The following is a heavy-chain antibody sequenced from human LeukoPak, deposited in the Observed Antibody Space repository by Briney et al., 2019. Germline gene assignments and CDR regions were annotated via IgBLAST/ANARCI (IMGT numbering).Heavy chain of an antibody. J-gene: IGHJ4*02. CDR2: INSDGSST. Sequence: GGSLRLSCAASGLIFSSYWMHWVRQAPGKGLVWVSRINSDGSSTNYADSVKGRFTISRDNAKNTLYLQMNSLRAEYTAVYYCARTPPETAMVDYWGQGTLVTVSS. V-gene: IGHV3-74*01. CDR3: ARTPPETAMVDY. D-gene: IGHD5-18*01. CDR1: GLIFSSYW.